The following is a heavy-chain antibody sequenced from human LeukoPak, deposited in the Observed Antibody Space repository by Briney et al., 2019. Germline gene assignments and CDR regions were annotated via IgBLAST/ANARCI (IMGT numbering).Heavy chain of an antibody. CDR2: VNPSGDST. CDR1: GYTLTELS. D-gene: IGHD2-2*01. J-gene: IGHJ4*02. CDR3: ARHALPKRGPPTYFDY. V-gene: IGHV1-46*01. Sequence: ASVKVSCKVSGYTLTELSMHWVRQAPGQGLEWMGIVNPSGDSTNYAQKFQGRVTMTRDTSTSTVYMELSSLRSEDTAVYYCARHALPKRGPPTYFDYWGQGTLVTVSS.